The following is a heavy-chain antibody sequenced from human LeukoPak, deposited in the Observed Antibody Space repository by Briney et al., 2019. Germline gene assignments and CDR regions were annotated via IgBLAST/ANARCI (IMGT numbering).Heavy chain of an antibody. D-gene: IGHD2-2*01. J-gene: IGHJ3*02. CDR2: IYYSGST. CDR1: GGSISSSSYY. CDR3: ARHRRYCSSTSCPYDAFDI. Sequence: SETLSLTCTVSGGSISSSSYYWGWIRQPPGKGLEWIGSIYYSGSTYYNPSLKSRVTISVDTSKNQFSLKLSSVTAADTAVYYCARHRRYCSSTSCPYDAFDIWGQGTMVTVSS. V-gene: IGHV4-39*01.